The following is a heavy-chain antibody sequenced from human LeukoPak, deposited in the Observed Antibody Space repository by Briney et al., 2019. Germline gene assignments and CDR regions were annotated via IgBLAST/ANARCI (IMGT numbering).Heavy chain of an antibody. CDR3: ARGEGLDSYGVDY. CDR1: GFTFRSYW. Sequence: GGSLRLSCAASGFTFRSYWMSGVRQAPGKGLEWVANIKQDGSEKYYVDSVKGRFTISRDNAKNSLYLHMNSLRAEDTAVYYCARGEGLDSYGVDYWGQGTLVTVSS. V-gene: IGHV3-7*01. CDR2: IKQDGSEK. J-gene: IGHJ4*02. D-gene: IGHD5-18*01.